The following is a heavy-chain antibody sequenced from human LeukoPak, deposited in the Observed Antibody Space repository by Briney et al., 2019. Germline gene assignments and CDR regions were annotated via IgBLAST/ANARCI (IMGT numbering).Heavy chain of an antibody. Sequence: SETLSLTCTVSGGSISSYYWSWIRQPPGKGLEWIGYIYYSGSTNYNPSLKSRVTISVDTSKNQFSLKLSSVTAADTAVYYCARVSGSYWSGRYYFDYWGQGTLVTVSS. CDR2: IYYSGST. D-gene: IGHD1-26*01. CDR3: ARVSGSYWSGRYYFDY. CDR1: GGSISSYY. V-gene: IGHV4-59*12. J-gene: IGHJ4*02.